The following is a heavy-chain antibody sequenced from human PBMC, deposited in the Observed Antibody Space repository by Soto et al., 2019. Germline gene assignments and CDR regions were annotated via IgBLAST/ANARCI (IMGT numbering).Heavy chain of an antibody. D-gene: IGHD2-2*01. CDR1: GGTFSRYA. J-gene: IGHJ6*02. Sequence: QVQLVQSGAEVKKPGSSVKVSCKASGGTFSRYAISWVRQAPGQGLEWMGGIIPISGTANYAQKFQVRVTITADESTSTAYMELSSLRSEDTAVYYCARSQGSSTSLEIYYYYYYGMDVWGQGTTVTVSS. V-gene: IGHV1-69*01. CDR2: IIPISGTA. CDR3: ARSQGSSTSLEIYYYYYYGMDV.